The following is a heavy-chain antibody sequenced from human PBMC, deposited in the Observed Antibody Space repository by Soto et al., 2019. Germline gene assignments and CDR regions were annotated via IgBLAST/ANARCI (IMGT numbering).Heavy chain of an antibody. D-gene: IGHD3-10*02. CDR1: GFTFSNYG. CDR3: AKPDPFKTLMRVHN. CDR2: ISYDGRNK. V-gene: IGHV3-30*18. Sequence: QVQLVESGGDVVQPGGSLRLSCAAAGFTFSNYGMQWVRQAPGRGLEWVAVISYDGRNKYYADSVKGRFTISRDNSENTLFLEMSSLRAEDTAVYYCAKPDPFKTLMRVHNWGKGTLVTVSS. J-gene: IGHJ4*02.